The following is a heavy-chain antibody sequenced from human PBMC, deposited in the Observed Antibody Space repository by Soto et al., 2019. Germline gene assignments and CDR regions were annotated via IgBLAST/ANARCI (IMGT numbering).Heavy chain of an antibody. V-gene: IGHV4-4*09. CDR3: ARVGSKSFYYATDV. CDR1: GGSISRFC. D-gene: IGHD4-4*01. CDR2: ICTGGTT. Sequence: QLQESGPGLVKPSETLSLTCTVSGGSISRFCWSWIRQPPGQGLEWIGYICTGGTTKYNPSLKSRVTMSVDTSKTQFSLKLTSVTAADTAVYYCARVGSKSFYYATDVWGQGTTVTVSS. J-gene: IGHJ6*02.